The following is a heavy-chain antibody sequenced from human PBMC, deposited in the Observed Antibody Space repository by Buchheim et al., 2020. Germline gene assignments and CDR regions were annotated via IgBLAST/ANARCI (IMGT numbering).Heavy chain of an antibody. CDR2: INSDESSR. J-gene: IGHJ3*01. CDR1: GFTFSSYW. Sequence: EVQLVESGGGLVQPGGSLRLSCAASGFTFSSYWIHWVRQAPGKGLVWVSRINSDESSRSYADSVKGRFTISRDNAKNTLYLQMNSLRAEDTAVYYCARESIAARGGGGGAFDVWGQGT. V-gene: IGHV3-74*01. CDR3: ARESIAARGGGGGAFDV. D-gene: IGHD6-6*01.